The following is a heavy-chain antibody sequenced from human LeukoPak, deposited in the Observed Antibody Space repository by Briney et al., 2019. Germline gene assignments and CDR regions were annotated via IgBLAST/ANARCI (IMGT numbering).Heavy chain of an antibody. D-gene: IGHD1-14*01. CDR1: GGSISSYY. CDR3: ARGSNHYYYYGMDV. V-gene: IGHV4-59*01. J-gene: IGHJ6*02. CDR2: IYYSGST. Sequence: KPLETLSLTCTVSGGSISSYYWSWIRQPPGRGLEWIGYIYYSGSTNYNPSLKSRVTISVDTSKNQFSLKLSSVTAADTAVYYCARGSNHYYYYGMDVWGQGTTVTVSS.